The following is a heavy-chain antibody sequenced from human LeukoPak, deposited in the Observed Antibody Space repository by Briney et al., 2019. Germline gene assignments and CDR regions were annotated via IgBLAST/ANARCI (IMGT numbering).Heavy chain of an antibody. D-gene: IGHD3-22*01. CDR1: GSTFSSYG. V-gene: IGHV3-33*01. CDR3: TRDHHSSGYSFDY. CDR2: IWYDGSNK. J-gene: IGHJ4*02. Sequence: GGSLRLSCAASGSTFSSYGMHWVRQAPGKGLEWVAVIWYDGSNKYYADSVKGRFTISRDNSKNTLYLQMNSLRAEDTAVYYCTRDHHSSGYSFDYWGQGTLVTVSS.